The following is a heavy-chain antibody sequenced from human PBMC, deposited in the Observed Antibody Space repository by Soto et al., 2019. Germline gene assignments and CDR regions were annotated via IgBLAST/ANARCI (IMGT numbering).Heavy chain of an antibody. CDR1: GFTFGDYA. Sequence: GQSLRLSCTASGFTFGDYAMSWVRQAPGKGLEWVGFIRRKGSWGTAEYAACVRGRFTFSRDDSKSIAYLQMNSLKIEDTAVYYCTRDQPITPWGQGTMVTVSS. D-gene: IGHD3-10*01. CDR3: TRDQPITP. V-gene: IGHV3-49*04. CDR2: IRRKGSWGTA. J-gene: IGHJ3*01.